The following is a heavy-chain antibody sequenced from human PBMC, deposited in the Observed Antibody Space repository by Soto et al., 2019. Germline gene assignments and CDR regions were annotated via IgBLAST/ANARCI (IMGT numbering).Heavy chain of an antibody. CDR1: GFTFSSYS. J-gene: IGHJ3*02. D-gene: IGHD6-19*01. Sequence: PGGSLRLSCAASGFTFSSYSMNWVRQAPGKGLEWVSSISSSSSYIYYADSVKGRFTISRDNAKNSLYLQMNSLRAEDTAVYYCARSSQWLVEVCAFDIWGQGTMVTVSS. CDR3: ARSSQWLVEVCAFDI. V-gene: IGHV3-21*01. CDR2: ISSSSSYI.